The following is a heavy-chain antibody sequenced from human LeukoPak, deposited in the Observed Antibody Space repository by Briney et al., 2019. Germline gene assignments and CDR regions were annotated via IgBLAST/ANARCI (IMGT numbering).Heavy chain of an antibody. Sequence: GASVKVSCKASGYTFSVYYMHWVRQAPGQGLEWMGIINPSGGSTSYAQKFQGRVTMTRDMSTSTVYMELSSLRSEDTAVYYCARDPPYYDSSGYYLFLFDYWGQGTLVTVSS. CDR1: GYTFSVYY. CDR2: INPSGGST. D-gene: IGHD3-22*01. CDR3: ARDPPYYDSSGYYLFLFDY. J-gene: IGHJ4*02. V-gene: IGHV1-46*01.